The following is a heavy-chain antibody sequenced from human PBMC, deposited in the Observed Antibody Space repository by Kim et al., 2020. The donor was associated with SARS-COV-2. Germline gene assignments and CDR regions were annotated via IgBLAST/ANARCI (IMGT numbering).Heavy chain of an antibody. CDR2: ISAYNGNT. D-gene: IGHD3-3*01. V-gene: IGHV1-18*04. CDR1: GYTFTSYG. CDR3: AGDKRITIFGLVTDYYYYYGMDV. Sequence: ASVKVSCRASGYTFTSYGISWVRQAPGQGLEWMGWISAYNGNTNYAQKLQGRVTMTTDTSTSTAYMELRSLRSDDTAVYYCAGDKRITIFGLVTDYYYYYGMDVWGQGTTVTVSS. J-gene: IGHJ6*02.